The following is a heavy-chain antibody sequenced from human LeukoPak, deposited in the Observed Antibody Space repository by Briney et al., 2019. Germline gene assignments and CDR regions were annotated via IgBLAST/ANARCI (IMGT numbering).Heavy chain of an antibody. CDR3: ARDRGSSGYYYGIDY. V-gene: IGHV4-61*02. J-gene: IGHJ4*02. CDR2: IYTSGST. Sequence: SQTLSLTCTVSGGSLSSGSYYWSWIRQPAGKGLEWIGRIYTSGSTNYNPSLKSRVTISVDTSKNQFSLKLSSVTAADTAVYYCARDRGSSGYYYGIDYWGQGTLVTVSS. D-gene: IGHD3-22*01. CDR1: GGSLSSGSYY.